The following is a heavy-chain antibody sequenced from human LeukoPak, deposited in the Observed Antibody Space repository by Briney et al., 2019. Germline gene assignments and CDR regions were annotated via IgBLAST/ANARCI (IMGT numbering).Heavy chain of an antibody. D-gene: IGHD1-14*01. CDR1: GFTFSGYW. V-gene: IGHV3-7*01. CDR3: ARDSFETDIDY. Sequence: GGSLRLSCAVSGFTFSGYWMSWVRQAPGKGLEWVGNIKEDGSEKYYVDSVKGRFTISRDNAKNSLYLQMNSLRAEDTAVYYCARDSFETDIDYWGQGTLVTVSS. CDR2: IKEDGSEK. J-gene: IGHJ4*02.